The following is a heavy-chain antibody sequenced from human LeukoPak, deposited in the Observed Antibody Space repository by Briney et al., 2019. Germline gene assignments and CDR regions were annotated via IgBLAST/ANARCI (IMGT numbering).Heavy chain of an antibody. D-gene: IGHD6-13*01. CDR3: AGDIAAAGYGMDV. CDR2: IWFDGSNK. Sequence: GRSLRLSCAASGFTFCSYGMHWVRQAPGKGLEWVAVIWFDGSNKYYADSVKGRFTIYRDNSKNTLYLKMNSLRAADTAMYYCAGDIAAAGYGMDVWGQGTTVTVSS. CDR1: GFTFCSYG. V-gene: IGHV3-33*01. J-gene: IGHJ6*02.